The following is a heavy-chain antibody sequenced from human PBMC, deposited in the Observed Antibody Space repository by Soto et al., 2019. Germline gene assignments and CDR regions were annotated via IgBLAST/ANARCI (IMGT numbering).Heavy chain of an antibody. D-gene: IGHD1-26*01. Sequence: QVQLVQSGTEVKRPGDSVKVSCKASGYTFTGYYVHWVRQAPGHGLEWLGWINHNSGDTYLAQRFQGRVTMNRDTSIGTAYMELRGLTCDDTAEYYCAKGGAIVAAGTRVYLYNAMDVWGQGTTVTVSS. J-gene: IGHJ6*02. CDR1: GYTFTGYY. CDR3: AKGGAIVAAGTRVYLYNAMDV. V-gene: IGHV1-2*02. CDR2: INHNSGDT.